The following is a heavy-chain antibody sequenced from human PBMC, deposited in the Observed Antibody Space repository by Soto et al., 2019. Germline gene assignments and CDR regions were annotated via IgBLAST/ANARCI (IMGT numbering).Heavy chain of an antibody. Sequence: SETLSLTCTVSGGSISSGGYYWSWIRQHPGKGLEWIGYIYYSGSTYYNPSLKSRVTISVDTSKNQFSLKLSSVTAADTAVYYCARPRDFLDAFDIWGQGTMVTVSS. D-gene: IGHD2-21*02. V-gene: IGHV4-31*03. CDR2: IYYSGST. CDR1: GGSISSGGYY. J-gene: IGHJ3*02. CDR3: ARPRDFLDAFDI.